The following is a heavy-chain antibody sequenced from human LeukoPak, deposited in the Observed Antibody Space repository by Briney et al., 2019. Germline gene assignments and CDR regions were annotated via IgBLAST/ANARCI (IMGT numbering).Heavy chain of an antibody. CDR3: ASLRDIVVVPAAPFDP. V-gene: IGHV1-69*13. CDR2: TIPIFGTA. Sequence: ASVKVSCKASGGTFSSYAISWVRQDPGQGLEWMGGTIPIFGTANYAQKFQDRVTITADESTSTAYMELSSLRSEDTAVYYCASLRDIVVVPAAPFDPWGQGTLVTVSS. D-gene: IGHD2-2*01. J-gene: IGHJ5*02. CDR1: GGTFSSYA.